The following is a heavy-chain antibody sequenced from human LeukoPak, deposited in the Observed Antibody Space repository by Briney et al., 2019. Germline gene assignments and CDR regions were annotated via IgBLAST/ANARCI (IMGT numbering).Heavy chain of an antibody. CDR3: ARDDGHITMIVRPRAFDI. V-gene: IGHV3-30-3*01. CDR2: ISYDGSNK. D-gene: IGHD3-22*01. J-gene: IGHJ3*02. CDR1: GFTFGSYA. Sequence: GGSLRLSCAASGFTFGSYAMHWVRQAPGKGLEWVAVISYDGSNKYYADSVKGRFTISRDNSKNTLYLQMNSLRAEDTAVYYCARDDGHITMIVRPRAFDIWGQGTMVTVSS.